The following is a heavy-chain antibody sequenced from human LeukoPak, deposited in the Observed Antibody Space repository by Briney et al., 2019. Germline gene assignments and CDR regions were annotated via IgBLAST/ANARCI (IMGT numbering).Heavy chain of an antibody. J-gene: IGHJ4*02. CDR3: AKDSRGYHRPVDY. Sequence: GGSLRLSCAASGFSFSTHSMNWVRQAPGKGLEWVSYISHTANDIYYGESVRGRFTISRDNSKNTLYLQLSSLRVEDTAVYYCAKDSRGYHRPVDYWGQGTLVTVSS. CDR2: ISHTANDI. D-gene: IGHD3-22*01. CDR1: GFSFSTHS. V-gene: IGHV3-48*01.